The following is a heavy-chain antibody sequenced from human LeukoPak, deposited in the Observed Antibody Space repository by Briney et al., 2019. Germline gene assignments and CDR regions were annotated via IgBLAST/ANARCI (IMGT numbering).Heavy chain of an antibody. D-gene: IGHD6-13*01. V-gene: IGHV3-30*03. CDR1: GFTFSNYG. CDR3: ARDHSSSWYGSWLY. CDR2: ISYDGSMK. Sequence: GGSLRLSCAASGFTFSNYGMHWVRQAPGKGLEWVAVISYDGSMKYYADSVKGRFTISRDNSKNTLFLQMNSLRAEDTAVYYCARDHSSSWYGSWLYWGQGTLVTVSS. J-gene: IGHJ4*02.